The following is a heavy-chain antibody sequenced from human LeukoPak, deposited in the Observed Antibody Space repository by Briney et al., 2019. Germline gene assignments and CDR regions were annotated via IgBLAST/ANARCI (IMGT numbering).Heavy chain of an antibody. CDR3: TKDPDNGGYASGWPDH. CDR2: ISGSGGST. Sequence: GGSLRLSCAASGFTFSSYAMGWVRQAPGKGLEWVSAISGSGGSTYYADSVKGRFTISRDNAKNSLYLQMNSLRAEDTALYYCTKDPDNGGYASGWPDHWGQGTLVAVSS. CDR1: GFTFSSYA. V-gene: IGHV3-23*01. J-gene: IGHJ5*02. D-gene: IGHD6-19*01.